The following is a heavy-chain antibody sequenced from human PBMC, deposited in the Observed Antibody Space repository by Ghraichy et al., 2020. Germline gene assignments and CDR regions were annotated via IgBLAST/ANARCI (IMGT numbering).Heavy chain of an antibody. CDR2: GHYNGRT. CDR3: ARWDEGRRAFEM. CDR1: GASISAYY. D-gene: IGHD1-26*01. J-gene: IGHJ3*02. V-gene: IGHV4-59*01. Sequence: ESLNISCAVSGASISAYYWNWIRQPPGKGLEWIGYGHYNGRTLQNPSLKSRVTMSVDTSKNQFSLKMISVTAVDTGVYFCARWDEGRRAFEMWGQGTMVTVSS.